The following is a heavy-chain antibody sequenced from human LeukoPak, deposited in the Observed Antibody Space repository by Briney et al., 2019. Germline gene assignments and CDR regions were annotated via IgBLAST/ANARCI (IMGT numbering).Heavy chain of an antibody. Sequence: GGSLRLSCAASGFTFSSYAMSWVRQAPGKGLEWVSTISDGGVSTFYADSVKGRFIISRDNSKNTLYLQMNSLRAEDTAVYYCAKGGLWFGKSDYWGQGTLVTVSS. D-gene: IGHD3-10*01. CDR3: AKGGLWFGKSDY. CDR1: GFTFSSYA. CDR2: ISDGGVST. V-gene: IGHV3-23*01. J-gene: IGHJ4*02.